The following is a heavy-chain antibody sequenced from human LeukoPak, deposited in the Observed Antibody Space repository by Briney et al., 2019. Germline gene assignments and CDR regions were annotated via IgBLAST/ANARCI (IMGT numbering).Heavy chain of an antibody. D-gene: IGHD6-19*01. CDR1: GYTFTSYY. J-gene: IGHJ4*02. Sequence: GASVKVSCKASGYTFTSYYMHWVQQAPGQGLEWMGVINPSGGSTSYTQKLQGRVTMTRDTYTSTVYMELSSLRSEDTAVYYCARDRAVAGFRFDYWGQGSLVTVSS. CDR3: ARDRAVAGFRFDY. CDR2: INPSGGST. V-gene: IGHV1-46*01.